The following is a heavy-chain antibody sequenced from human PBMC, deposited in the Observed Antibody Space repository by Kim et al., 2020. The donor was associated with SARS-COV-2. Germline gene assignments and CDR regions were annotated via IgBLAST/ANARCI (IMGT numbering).Heavy chain of an antibody. CDR2: IWYDGSNK. Sequence: GGSLRLSCAASGFTFSSYGMHWVRQAPGKGLEWVSVIWYDGSNKYYADSVKGRFTISTDNSKNTLYLQMNSLRAEDTAVYYCAREASDYEYFQHWGQGTLVTVSS. V-gene: IGHV3-33*01. CDR1: GFTFSSYG. CDR3: AREASDYEYFQH. J-gene: IGHJ1*01. D-gene: IGHD4-17*01.